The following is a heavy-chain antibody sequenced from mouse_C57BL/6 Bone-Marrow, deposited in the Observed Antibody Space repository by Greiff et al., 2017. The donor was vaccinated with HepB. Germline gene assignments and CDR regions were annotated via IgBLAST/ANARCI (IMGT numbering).Heavy chain of an antibody. D-gene: IGHD3-2*01. V-gene: IGHV1-85*01. Sequence: LQESGPELVKPGASVKLSCKASGYTFTSYDINWVKQRPGQGLEWIGWIYPRDGSTKYNEKFKGKATLTVDTSSSTAYMELHSLTSEDSAVYFCARRSKTASVYFDYWGQGTTLTVSS. CDR3: ARRSKTASVYFDY. CDR1: GYTFTSYD. J-gene: IGHJ2*01. CDR2: IYPRDGST.